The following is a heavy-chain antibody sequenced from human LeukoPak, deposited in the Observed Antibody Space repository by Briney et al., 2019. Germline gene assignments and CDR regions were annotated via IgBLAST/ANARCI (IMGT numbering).Heavy chain of an antibody. J-gene: IGHJ4*02. V-gene: IGHV4-39*01. CDR1: GGSISSSSYY. D-gene: IGHD3-9*01. CDR2: IYYSGST. Sequence: PSETLSLTXTVSGGSISSSSYYWGCIRQPPGKGLEWIGSIYYSGSTYYNPSLKSRVTISVDTSKNQFSLKLSSVTAADTAVYYCERLWYFDWLSYFDYWGQGTLVTVSS. CDR3: ERLWYFDWLSYFDY.